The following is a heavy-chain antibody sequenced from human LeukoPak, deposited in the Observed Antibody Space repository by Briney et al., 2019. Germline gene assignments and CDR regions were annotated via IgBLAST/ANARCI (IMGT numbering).Heavy chain of an antibody. D-gene: IGHD2-2*01. CDR3: ARGYCTSTNCNNWFDP. CDR1: GFTFDDYA. CDR2: ISWNGGTV. Sequence: PGRSLRLSCAASGFTFDDYAMHWVRQAPGKGPEWVSSISWNGGTVGYADSVKGRFTISRDNAKNSLYLQMNSLRADDAAIYYCARGYCTSTNCNNWFDPWGQGALVTVSS. V-gene: IGHV3-9*01. J-gene: IGHJ5*02.